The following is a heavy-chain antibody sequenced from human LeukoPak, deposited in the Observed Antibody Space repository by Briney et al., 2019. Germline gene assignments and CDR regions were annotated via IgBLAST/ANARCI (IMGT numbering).Heavy chain of an antibody. Sequence: GGSLRLSCAASGFTFSSYAMSWVHQAPGKGLEWVSAISGSGGSTYYADPVEGRFTISRDNSKNTLYLQMNSLRAEDTAVYYCAKEETTVTYYYYYYYMDVWGKGTTVTVSS. CDR3: AKEETTVTYYYYYYYMDV. D-gene: IGHD4-11*01. CDR2: ISGSGGST. J-gene: IGHJ6*03. V-gene: IGHV3-23*01. CDR1: GFTFSSYA.